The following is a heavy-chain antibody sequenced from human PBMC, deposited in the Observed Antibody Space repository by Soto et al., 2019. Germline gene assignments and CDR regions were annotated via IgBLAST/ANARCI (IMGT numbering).Heavy chain of an antibody. Sequence: GASVKVSCKASGYTLTGYYMHWVRQAPGQGLEWMGWINPNSGGTNYAQKFQGWVTMTRGTSISTAYMELSRLRSDDTAVYYCARGPVSMDVVVVAAIPFDYWGQGTLVTVSS. CDR1: GYTLTGYY. V-gene: IGHV1-2*04. CDR2: INPNSGGT. D-gene: IGHD2-15*01. J-gene: IGHJ4*02. CDR3: ARGPVSMDVVVVAAIPFDY.